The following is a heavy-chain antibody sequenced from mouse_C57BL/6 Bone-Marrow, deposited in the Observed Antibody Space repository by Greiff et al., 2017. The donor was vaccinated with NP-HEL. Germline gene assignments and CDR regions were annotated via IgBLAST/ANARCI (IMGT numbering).Heavy chain of an antibody. CDR1: GFTFSDYG. V-gene: IGHV5-17*01. J-gene: IGHJ2*01. CDR3: ARETTVVARSYLDY. CDR2: ISSGSGTI. Sequence: VQLQQSGGGLVKPGASLKLSCAASGFTFSDYGMHWVRQGPEKGLEWIAYISSGSGTIYYADTVKGRVTISGDNANNTLYLELPSLRSEDTAMYYCARETTVVARSYLDYWGQGTTLTVSS. D-gene: IGHD1-1*01.